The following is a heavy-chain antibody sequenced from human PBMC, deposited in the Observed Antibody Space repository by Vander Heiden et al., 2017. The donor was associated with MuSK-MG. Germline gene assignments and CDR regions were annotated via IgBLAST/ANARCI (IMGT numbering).Heavy chain of an antibody. Sequence: VQLPESGPGLVQPSQTLSLTCTVSGGSISRGGYYWSWIRQHPGKGLEWIGYIYYSGSTYYNPSLKSRVTISVDTSKNQFSLKLSSVTAADTAVYYCARAGRTSRAGYYYMDVWGKGTTVTVSS. CDR3: ARAGRTSRAGYYYMDV. V-gene: IGHV4-31*03. CDR2: IYYSGST. CDR1: GGSISRGGYY. D-gene: IGHD2-2*01. J-gene: IGHJ6*03.